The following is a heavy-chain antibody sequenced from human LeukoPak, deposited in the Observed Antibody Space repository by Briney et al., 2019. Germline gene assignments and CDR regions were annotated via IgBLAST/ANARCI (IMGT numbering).Heavy chain of an antibody. D-gene: IGHD5-12*01. CDR1: GFTFNRYW. CDR2: IKQDGSEK. J-gene: IGHJ4*02. Sequence: GGSLRLSCAASGFTFNRYWMSWVRQAPGKGLEWVANIKQDGSEKYYVDSVKGRFTISRDNAKNSLYLQMNSLRAEDTAVYYCARDEASGYDYGAFDYWGQGTLVTVSS. V-gene: IGHV3-7*01. CDR3: ARDEASGYDYGAFDY.